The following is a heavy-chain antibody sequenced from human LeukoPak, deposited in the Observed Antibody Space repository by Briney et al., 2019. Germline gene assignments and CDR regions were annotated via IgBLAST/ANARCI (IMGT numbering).Heavy chain of an antibody. CDR3: ARAPNYYGSGSYLRKYYFDY. D-gene: IGHD3-10*01. CDR1: GGSISSYY. Sequence: SETLSLTCTVSGGSISSYYWSWIRQPAGKGLEWIGRIYTSGSTNYNPSLKSRVTISVDTSKNQFSLKLSSVTAADTAVYYCARAPNYYGSGSYLRKYYFDYWGQGTLVTVSS. V-gene: IGHV4-4*07. CDR2: IYTSGST. J-gene: IGHJ4*02.